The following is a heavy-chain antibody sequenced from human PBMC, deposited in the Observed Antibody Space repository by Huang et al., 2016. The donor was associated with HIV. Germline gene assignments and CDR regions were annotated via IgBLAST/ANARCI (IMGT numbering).Heavy chain of an antibody. V-gene: IGHV1-69*01. D-gene: IGHD3-22*01. CDR1: GGSFRNFA. CDR2: IIPTLGTA. CDR3: ATVEYYDTSGPQRGYFDN. Sequence: QVQLVQSGAEVKKPGSSVKVSCKASGGSFRNFAIGWVRPAPGQVLEWMGGIIPTLGTANYAQKCQGRVTIIADESTSTAYMELSSLRSEDTAVYYWATVEYYDTSGPQRGYFDNWGQGTLVTVSS. J-gene: IGHJ4*02.